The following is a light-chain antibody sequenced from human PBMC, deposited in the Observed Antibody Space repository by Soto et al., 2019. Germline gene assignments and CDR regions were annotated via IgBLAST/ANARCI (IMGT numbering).Light chain of an antibody. CDR1: QSASSSY. CDR3: QQYGSSSWT. CDR2: GTS. J-gene: IGKJ1*01. V-gene: IGKV3-20*01. Sequence: EIVLTQSPGTLSLSPGERATLSCRASQSASSSYLAWYQQKPGQAPRLLIYGTSSRATAIPDRFSGSGSGKDFTLTISRLEPEDFAVYYCQQYGSSSWTFGQGTKVDIK.